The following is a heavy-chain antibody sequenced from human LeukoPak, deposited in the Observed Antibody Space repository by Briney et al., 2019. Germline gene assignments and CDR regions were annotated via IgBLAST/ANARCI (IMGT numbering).Heavy chain of an antibody. D-gene: IGHD3-16*01. V-gene: IGHV3-30*01. CDR2: ISYDGNNK. Sequence: PGGSLRLSCAASGFTFSNYTMHWVRQAPGKGLGWVAVISYDGNNKYYADSVKGRFTISRDNSKNTLYLQMNNLRAEDTAVYFCARVVFLGKWSIPFDSWGQGTLVTVSS. J-gene: IGHJ4*02. CDR3: ARVVFLGKWSIPFDS. CDR1: GFTFSNYT.